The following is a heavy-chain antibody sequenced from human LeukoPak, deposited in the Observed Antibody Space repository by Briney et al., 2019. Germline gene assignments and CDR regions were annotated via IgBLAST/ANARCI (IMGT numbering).Heavy chain of an antibody. J-gene: IGHJ5*02. CDR2: MNPNSGNT. Sequence: GASVKVSCKASGYTFTSYDINWVRQATGQGLEWMGWMNPNSGNTGYAQKFQGRITMNRNTSISTAYMELSSLRSEDTAVYYCARGLVVESFWYYYGSGSHYNWFDPWGQGTLVTVSS. CDR1: GYTFTSYD. V-gene: IGHV1-8*01. CDR3: ARGLVVESFWYYYGSGSHYNWFDP. D-gene: IGHD3-10*01.